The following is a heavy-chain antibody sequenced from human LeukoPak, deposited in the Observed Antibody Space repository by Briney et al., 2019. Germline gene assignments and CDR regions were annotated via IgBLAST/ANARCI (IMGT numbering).Heavy chain of an antibody. CDR1: GFTFSNYW. J-gene: IGHJ4*02. CDR3: ARDLAVLGYFHFDY. Sequence: PGGSLRLSCAASGFTFSNYWMSWVRQAPGKGLEWVANIKEDGSAKYYVDSVKGRFTISRDNAKNSLYLQMNSLRAEDTAVYYCARDLAVLGYFHFDYWGQGTLVTVSS. D-gene: IGHD3-22*01. CDR2: IKEDGSAK. V-gene: IGHV3-7*01.